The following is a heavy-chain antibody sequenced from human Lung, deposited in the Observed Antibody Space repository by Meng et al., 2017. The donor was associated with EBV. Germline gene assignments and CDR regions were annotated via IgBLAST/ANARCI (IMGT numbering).Heavy chain of an antibody. CDR2: INPNSGGT. Sequence: QVQLVQCGAEVKKPGASVKVSCKASVSTFPGYYMHWVRPAPGQGLEWIGRINPNSGGTNYAQKFQGRVTMTRDTSISTAYMELSRLRSDDTAVYYCARDTSNWFDPWGQGTLVTVSS. CDR1: VSTFPGYY. CDR3: ARDTSNWFDP. V-gene: IGHV1-2*06. J-gene: IGHJ5*02.